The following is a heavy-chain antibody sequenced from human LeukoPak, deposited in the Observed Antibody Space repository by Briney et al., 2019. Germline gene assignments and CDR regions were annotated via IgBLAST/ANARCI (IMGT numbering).Heavy chain of an antibody. Sequence: SETLSLTCTVSGGSISSYYCSWIRQPPGKGLEWIGYIYYSGSTNYNPSLKSRVTISVDTSKNQFSLKLSSVTAADTAVYYCAREVRGYIDYWGQGTLVTVSS. V-gene: IGHV4-59*01. J-gene: IGHJ4*02. CDR3: AREVRGYIDY. CDR1: GGSISSYY. CDR2: IYYSGST. D-gene: IGHD5-18*01.